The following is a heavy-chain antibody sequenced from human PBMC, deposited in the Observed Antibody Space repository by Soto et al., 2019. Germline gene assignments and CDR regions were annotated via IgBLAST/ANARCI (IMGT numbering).Heavy chain of an antibody. CDR1: GFTLRSYG. D-gene: IGHD1-26*01. V-gene: IGHV3-30*18. J-gene: IGHJ5*02. Sequence: SLRVSWAASGFTLRSYGIHWVRQAPGKGLEWVAVISNDGSKTYYGESVKGRFTISRDNSKNTLYLQMNSLRPEDTAVYYCAKAGGRLSPPFAPWGQGTQVTVSS. CDR2: ISNDGSKT. CDR3: AKAGGRLSPPFAP.